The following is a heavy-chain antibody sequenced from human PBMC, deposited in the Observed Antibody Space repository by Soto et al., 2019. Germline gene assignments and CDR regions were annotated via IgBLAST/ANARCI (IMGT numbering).Heavy chain of an antibody. D-gene: IGHD4-17*01. Sequence: SETLSLTCTVSGGSISSSSYYWGWIRQPPGKGLEWIGSIYYSGSTNYNPSLKSRVTISVDASKNQFSLKLSSVTAADAAVYYCARHFAVTTFYYMDVWGKGTTVTVSS. CDR2: IYYSGST. V-gene: IGHV4-39*01. CDR1: GGSISSSSYY. J-gene: IGHJ6*03. CDR3: ARHFAVTTFYYMDV.